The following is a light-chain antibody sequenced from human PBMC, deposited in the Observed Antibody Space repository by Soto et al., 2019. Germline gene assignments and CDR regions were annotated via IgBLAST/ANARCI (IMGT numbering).Light chain of an antibody. CDR1: RSNIGKNY. V-gene: IGLV1-47*01. CDR2: RDN. CDR3: ATWDDSLNGYV. J-gene: IGLJ1*01. Sequence: QSMLTQPPSASGTPGQRVSISCSGSRSNIGKNYVYWLQQLPGTAPKLLIYRDNQRPSGVPDRFSGSRSGTSASLAISGLRSEDEADYFCATWDDSLNGYVFGTGTKVTVL.